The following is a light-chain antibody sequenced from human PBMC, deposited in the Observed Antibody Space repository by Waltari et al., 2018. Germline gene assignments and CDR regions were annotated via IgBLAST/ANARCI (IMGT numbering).Light chain of an antibody. J-gene: IGKJ4*01. Sequence: DIQLTQSPSSLSASVGDRVTITCQASQDIRKNLNGFQQKRGKAPQVLIFDASNSQSAVPSRFRGSASGTDFAFTISSLQPEDIGTYYCQQYANLPLTFGGGTRVEIK. CDR2: DAS. V-gene: IGKV1-33*01. CDR1: QDIRKN. CDR3: QQYANLPLT.